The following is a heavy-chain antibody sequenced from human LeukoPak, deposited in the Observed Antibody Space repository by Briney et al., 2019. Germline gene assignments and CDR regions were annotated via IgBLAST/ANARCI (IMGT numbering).Heavy chain of an antibody. CDR1: GFTFDDYG. D-gene: IGHD3-3*01. J-gene: IGHJ4*02. V-gene: IGHV3-20*01. CDR3: ARVTIFGVVIRYFDY. Sequence: GGSLRLSCAASGFTFDDYGMSWVRQAPGKGLEWVSGINWNGGSTGYADSVKGRFTISRDNAKNSPYLQMNSLRAEDTALYHCARVTIFGVVIRYFDYWGQGTLVTVSS. CDR2: INWNGGST.